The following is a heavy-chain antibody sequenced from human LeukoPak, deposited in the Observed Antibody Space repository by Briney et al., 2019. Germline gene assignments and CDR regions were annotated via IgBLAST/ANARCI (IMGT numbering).Heavy chain of an antibody. CDR3: ATLLASSSWQGAFDI. CDR2: INPNSGGT. D-gene: IGHD6-13*01. J-gene: IGHJ3*02. CDR1: EYTFTGYY. Sequence: ASVKVSCKASEYTFTGYYMHWVRQAPGQGLEWMGWINPNSGGTNYAQKFQGRVTMTRDTSISTAYMELSRLRSDDTAVYYCATLLASSSWQGAFDIWGQGTMVTVSS. V-gene: IGHV1-2*02.